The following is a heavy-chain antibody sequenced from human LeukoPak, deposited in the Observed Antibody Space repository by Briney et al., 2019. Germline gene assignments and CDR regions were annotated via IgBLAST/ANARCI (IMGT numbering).Heavy chain of an antibody. CDR1: GFTFSNYV. Sequence: GGSLRLSCAASGFTFSNYVMQWVRQAPGKGLEWVALIAHDGSNKYYADSVKGRFTISRENSKSTVYLQMNSLRAEDTAVYYCARERADEMLYGGNSGCFDYWGQGTLVTVSS. D-gene: IGHD4-23*01. V-gene: IGHV3-30*03. CDR3: ARERADEMLYGGNSGCFDY. CDR2: IAHDGSNK. J-gene: IGHJ4*02.